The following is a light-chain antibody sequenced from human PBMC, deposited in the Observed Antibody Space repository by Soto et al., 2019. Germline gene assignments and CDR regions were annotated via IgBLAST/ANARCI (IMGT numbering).Light chain of an antibody. CDR2: RAS. CDR1: QSISRW. J-gene: IGKJ1*01. V-gene: IGKV1-5*03. CDR3: QQYQTWT. Sequence: DIQMTQSPFTLSASVGDRVTITCRASQSISRWLAWYQQKPVKAPKLLIYRASSLESGVPSRFSGSGSGTDFTLTISGLQSYDSATYYCQQYQTWTFGQGTKVEIK.